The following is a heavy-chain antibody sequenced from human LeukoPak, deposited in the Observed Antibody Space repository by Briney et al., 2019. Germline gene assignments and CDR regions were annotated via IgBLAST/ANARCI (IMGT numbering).Heavy chain of an antibody. Sequence: GRSLRLSCAASGFTFSSYGMHWVRQAPGKGLEWVAVIWYDGSNKYYADSVKGRFTISRDNSKNTLYLQMNSLRAEDTAVYYCAKEKGGEYSSSSRFYYYYYMDVWGKGTTVTVSS. CDR3: AKEKGGEYSSSSRFYYYYYMDV. CDR2: IWYDGSNK. CDR1: GFTFSSYG. D-gene: IGHD6-6*01. J-gene: IGHJ6*03. V-gene: IGHV3-33*06.